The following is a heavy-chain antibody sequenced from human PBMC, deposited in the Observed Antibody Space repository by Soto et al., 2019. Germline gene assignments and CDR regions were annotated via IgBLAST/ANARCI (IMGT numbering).Heavy chain of an antibody. D-gene: IGHD3-10*01. CDR1: GYTFSDYA. CDR3: ARGTPVWFDP. J-gene: IGHJ5*02. CDR2: INAGNGNT. V-gene: IGHV1-3*05. Sequence: QVQLVQSGAEEKKPGASVKVSCKASGYTFSDYAIHWVRQAPGQRPEWMGWINAGNGNTKYSQKFXXTVTITRDTSASTAYMELSSLRSEDTAVYYRARGTPVWFDPWGQGTLVTVSS.